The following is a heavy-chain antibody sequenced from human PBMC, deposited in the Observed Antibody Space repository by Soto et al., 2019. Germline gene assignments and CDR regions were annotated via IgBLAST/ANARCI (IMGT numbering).Heavy chain of an antibody. V-gene: IGHV3-23*01. D-gene: IGHD2-15*01. CDR2: ISANSGST. Sequence: EVQLLESGGGLVQPGGSLRLSCAASGFTFSSYGMSWVRQAPGKGLEWVSVISANSGSTDYAGSVKGRFTVSRDNSKNTLYLQMNRLTPEDTALYYCAKEWHSRFYFDSWGQGTLVTVSS. J-gene: IGHJ4*02. CDR1: GFTFSSYG. CDR3: AKEWHSRFYFDS.